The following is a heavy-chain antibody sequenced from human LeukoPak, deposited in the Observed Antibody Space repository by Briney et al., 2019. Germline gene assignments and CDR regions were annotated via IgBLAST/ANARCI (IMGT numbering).Heavy chain of an antibody. V-gene: IGHV4-39*01. CDR3: APTYSYTGGGYDY. D-gene: IGHD5-18*01. CDR1: GGSISGSNYH. CDR2: INYWGHT. J-gene: IGHJ4*02. Sequence: PSETLSLTCTVSGGSISGSNYHWGWIRQPPGTGLEWIGSINYWGHTYYNPSLESRVTISVDTSKNQFSLKVSSVTAADTALYYCAPTYSYTGGGYDYWGQGTLVTVSS.